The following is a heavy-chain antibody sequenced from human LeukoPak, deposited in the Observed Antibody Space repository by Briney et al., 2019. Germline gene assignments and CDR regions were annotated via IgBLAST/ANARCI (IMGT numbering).Heavy chain of an antibody. V-gene: IGHV3-23*01. J-gene: IGHJ4*02. CDR2: ISGRGGST. CDR3: AKDQWLSRYDFWSGYTFDY. D-gene: IGHD3-3*01. CDR1: GFTFSSYA. Sequence: GGSLRLSCAASGFTFSSYAMSWVRQAPGKGLEWVSAISGRGGSTYYADSVKGRFTISRDNSKNTLYLQMNSLRAEDTAVYYCAKDQWLSRYDFWSGYTFDYWGQGTLVTVSS.